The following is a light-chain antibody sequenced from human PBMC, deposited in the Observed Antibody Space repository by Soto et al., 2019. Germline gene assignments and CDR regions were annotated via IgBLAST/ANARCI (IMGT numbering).Light chain of an antibody. J-gene: IGLJ2*01. CDR3: RSFHTDTQQVV. Sequence: NFMLSQPHSVSESPGKAVTISCTGTGGSIARNYVQWYQQRPGSAPSTVIYEDNQRPSGVPDRFSGSIDSSSNSASLTISGLQTEDEADYYCRSFHTDTQQVVFGGGTKLTVL. V-gene: IGLV6-57*02. CDR2: EDN. CDR1: GGSIARNY.